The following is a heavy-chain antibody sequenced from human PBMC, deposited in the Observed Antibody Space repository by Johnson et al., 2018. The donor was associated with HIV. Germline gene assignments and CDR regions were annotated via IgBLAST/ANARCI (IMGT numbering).Heavy chain of an antibody. V-gene: IGHV3-53*01. CDR2: IYSGGST. CDR1: GFTVSHNY. Sequence: EVQLVESGGGLIQPGGSLRLSCAASGFTVSHNYMSWVRQAPGEGLEWVSVIYSGGSTYYADSVKGRFTISRDNSKNTLYLQMSRLRAEDTAVYYCARDPGYSSFDIWGQGAMVIVSS. D-gene: IGHD6-13*01. J-gene: IGHJ3*02. CDR3: ARDPGYSSFDI.